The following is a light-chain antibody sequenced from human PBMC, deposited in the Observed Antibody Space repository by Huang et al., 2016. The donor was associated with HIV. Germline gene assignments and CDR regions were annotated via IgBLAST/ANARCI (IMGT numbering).Light chain of an antibody. J-gene: IGKJ4*01. CDR3: QQYHSIPLS. V-gene: IGKV4-1*01. CDR2: WAP. Sequence: DLVMTPSPDSVAVSLGALATINCKSSQRVLKSSHNNNYLAWYKQKPGQPPNLLIYWAPTQDSSVPDRFGCSGSGTDFTRTISSLQAEDVAVYYCQQYHSIPLSFGGGTKVEIK. CDR1: QRVLKSSHNNNY.